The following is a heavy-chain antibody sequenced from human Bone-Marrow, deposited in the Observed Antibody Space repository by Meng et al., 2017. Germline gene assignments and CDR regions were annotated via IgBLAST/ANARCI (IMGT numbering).Heavy chain of an antibody. D-gene: IGHD1-26*01. CDR2: ISSSGSTI. V-gene: IGHV3-11*01. Sequence: VRLGVSGGGLVKPGGSLSLSCAASVFTFSDYYMSWIRQAPGKGLEWVSYISSSGSTIYYADSVKGRFTISRDNADNSLFLQMTSLRAEDTAVYYCARDSSGAYDYWGQGTLVTVSS. CDR3: ARDSSGAYDY. J-gene: IGHJ4*02. CDR1: VFTFSDYY.